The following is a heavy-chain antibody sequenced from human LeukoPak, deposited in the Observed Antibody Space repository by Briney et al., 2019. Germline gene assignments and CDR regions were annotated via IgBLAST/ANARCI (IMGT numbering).Heavy chain of an antibody. J-gene: IGHJ4*02. CDR2: IYYSGST. CDR1: GGSISSYY. Sequence: SETLSLTCTVSGGSISSYYWSWIRQSPGKGLEWIGYIYYSGSTKYNPSLKSRLTISVDTPKNQFSLKLSSVTAADTAVYYCAKVGVGAQRPDYWGQGTLVTVSS. D-gene: IGHD1-26*01. CDR3: AKVGVGAQRPDY. V-gene: IGHV4-59*01.